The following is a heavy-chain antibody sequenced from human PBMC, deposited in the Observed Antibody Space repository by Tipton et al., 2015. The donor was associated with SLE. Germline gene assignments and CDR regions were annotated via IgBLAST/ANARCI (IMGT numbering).Heavy chain of an antibody. CDR1: GFTFSTSA. V-gene: IGHV3-23*03. Sequence: SLRLSCVASGFTFSTSAMRWVRQAPGKGLEWVSLIYSGGTTYYTDSVRGRFTISRDNSKNALYLQMNNLRAEDTAVYYCASDQRDDFWSGYYNGGAFDIWGQGTMVTVSS. CDR3: ASDQRDDFWSGYYNGGAFDI. CDR2: IYSGGTT. J-gene: IGHJ3*02. D-gene: IGHD3-3*01.